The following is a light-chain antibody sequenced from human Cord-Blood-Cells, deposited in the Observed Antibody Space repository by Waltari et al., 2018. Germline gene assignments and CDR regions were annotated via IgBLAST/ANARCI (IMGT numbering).Light chain of an antibody. V-gene: IGLV2-14*01. CDR3: SSYTSSSTLV. Sequence: QFALPKPAPVFGSLGSSPTTSAPGTSSAVGGYHSVSWYQQHPGKAPKLMIYEVSNRPSGVSNRFSGSKSGNTASLTISGLQAEDEADYYCSSYTSSSTLVFGGGTKLTVL. J-gene: IGLJ2*01. CDR2: EVS. CDR1: SSAVGGYHS.